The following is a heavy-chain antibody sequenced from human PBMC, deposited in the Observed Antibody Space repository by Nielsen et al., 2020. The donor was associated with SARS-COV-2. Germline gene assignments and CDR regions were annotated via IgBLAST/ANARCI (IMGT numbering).Heavy chain of an antibody. V-gene: IGHV3-13*01. D-gene: IGHD3-10*01. CDR1: GFTLSTFD. Sequence: GESLKISCAASGFTLSTFDMHWVRQATGKGLEWVSAIGTAGDSYYPASMKGRFTISRDNAKNTLYLQMNTLRVEDTAVYYCVAADGGYWGQGTRVTVSA. CDR2: IGTAGDS. J-gene: IGHJ4*02. CDR3: VAADGGY.